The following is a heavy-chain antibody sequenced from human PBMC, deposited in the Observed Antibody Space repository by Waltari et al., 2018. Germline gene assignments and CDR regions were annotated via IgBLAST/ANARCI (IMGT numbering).Heavy chain of an antibody. D-gene: IGHD1-26*01. CDR1: GGTFSSYA. Sequence: QVQLVQSGAEVKKPGSSVKVSCKASGGTFSSYAISWVRQAPGQGLEWMGGIIPIFGTANYAQKCQGRVTSTADESTSTADMELSSLRSEDTAVYYCAREGGSYDSSAFDIWGQGTMVTVSS. CDR2: IIPIFGTA. J-gene: IGHJ3*02. CDR3: AREGGSYDSSAFDI. V-gene: IGHV1-69*13.